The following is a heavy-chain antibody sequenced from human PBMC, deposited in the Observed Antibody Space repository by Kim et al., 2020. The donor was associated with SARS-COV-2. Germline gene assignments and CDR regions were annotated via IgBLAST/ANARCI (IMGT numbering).Heavy chain of an antibody. CDR3: ARDTPGQKAYDI. Sequence: EYAGSVKSRMTIHAGTSKNQFALQLNSVSPEDTAVYYCARDTPGQKAYDIWGQGTMVTVSS. J-gene: IGHJ3*02. V-gene: IGHV6-1*01.